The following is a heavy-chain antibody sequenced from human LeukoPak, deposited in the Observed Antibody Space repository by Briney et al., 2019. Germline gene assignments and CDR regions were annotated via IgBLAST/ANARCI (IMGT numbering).Heavy chain of an antibody. J-gene: IGHJ4*02. V-gene: IGHV1-18*01. D-gene: IGHD3-9*01. CDR3: ARVSGRWILTQKYYFDY. CDR1: GYTFTSYG. Sequence: ASVKVSCKASGYTFTSYGISWVRQAPGQGLEWMGWVSAYNGNTNYAQKLQGRVTMTTDTSTSTAYMELRSLRSDDTAVYYCARVSGRWILTQKYYFDYWGQGTLVTVSS. CDR2: VSAYNGNT.